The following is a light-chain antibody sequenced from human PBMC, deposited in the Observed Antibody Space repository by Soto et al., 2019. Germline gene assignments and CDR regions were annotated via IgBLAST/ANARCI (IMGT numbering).Light chain of an antibody. CDR1: SSDVGGYKY. V-gene: IGLV2-14*01. J-gene: IGLJ2*01. Sequence: QSVLTQPASVSGSPGQSITISCTGTSSDVGGYKYVSWYQQHPGKAPKLMIYEVTYRPSGVSNRFSGFKSGNTASLTISGLQAEDEADDYCCSYTSSSTLIFGGGTKLTVL. CDR3: CSYTSSSTLI. CDR2: EVT.